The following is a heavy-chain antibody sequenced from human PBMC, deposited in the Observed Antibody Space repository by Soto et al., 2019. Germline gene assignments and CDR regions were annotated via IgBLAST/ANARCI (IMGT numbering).Heavy chain of an antibody. CDR3: ARESSKTGTTSVGWFAS. CDR1: GGSISSGGYS. D-gene: IGHD1-7*01. V-gene: IGHV4-30-2*01. J-gene: IGHJ5*01. CDR2: IYHSGST. Sequence: KTSETLSLTCAVSGGSISSGGYSWSWIRQPPGKGLEWIGYIYHSGSTYYNPSLKSRVTISVDRSKNQFSLKLSSVTAADTAVYYCARESSKTGTTSVGWFASWGQGTLVTVSS.